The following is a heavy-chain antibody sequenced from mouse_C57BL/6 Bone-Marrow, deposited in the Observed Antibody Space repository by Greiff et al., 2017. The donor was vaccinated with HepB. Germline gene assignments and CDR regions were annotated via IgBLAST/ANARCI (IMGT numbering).Heavy chain of an antibody. J-gene: IGHJ4*01. D-gene: IGHD4-1*01. CDR1: GYTFTDYN. V-gene: IGHV1-18*01. CDR3: ARSVANFYYAMDY. Sequence: VQLQQSGPELVKPGASVKIPCKASGYTFTDYNMDWVKQSHGKSLEWIGDINPNNGGTIYNQKFKGKATLTVDKSSSTAYMELRSLTSEDTAVYYCARSVANFYYAMDYWGQGTSVTVSS. CDR2: INPNNGGT.